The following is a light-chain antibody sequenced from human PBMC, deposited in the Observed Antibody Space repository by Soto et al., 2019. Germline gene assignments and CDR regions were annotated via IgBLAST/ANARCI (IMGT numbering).Light chain of an antibody. J-gene: IGKJ3*01. CDR3: QQYQSLPFT. CDR1: QDISDY. CDR2: DAS. Sequence: IQMTRSPSSLSASVGDRVTITCQASQDISDYLNWYHQKPGKAPKFLIYDASYLETGVPSRFSGSGSGTDFTFTISSLQPEDIGTYYCQQYQSLPFTFGPGTTVDIK. V-gene: IGKV1-33*01.